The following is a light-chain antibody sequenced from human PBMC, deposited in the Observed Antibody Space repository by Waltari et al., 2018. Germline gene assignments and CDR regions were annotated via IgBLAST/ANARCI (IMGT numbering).Light chain of an antibody. CDR2: EVN. Sequence: QSALTQPASVSASPGQSITVSCSGSISDIGLFKVVSWFQQYPGKPPRLLIYEVNNRPPGISYRFSATKSGNVASLTISGLQADDEADYYCCSFTSSSTYVFGSGTTVTVL. CDR1: ISDIGLFKV. CDR3: CSFTSSSTYV. J-gene: IGLJ1*01. V-gene: IGLV2-23*02.